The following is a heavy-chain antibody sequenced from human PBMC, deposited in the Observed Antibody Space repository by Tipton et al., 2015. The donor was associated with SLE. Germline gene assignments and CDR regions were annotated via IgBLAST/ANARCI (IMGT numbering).Heavy chain of an antibody. CDR3: ASELLRDYFSAWGPDY. J-gene: IGHJ4*02. D-gene: IGHD6-19*01. Sequence: TLSLTCTVSGGSISSYYWSWIRQPPGKGLEWIGYIYYSGNTNYNPSLESRVTISEDTSKNQFSLRLSSVTVADTAVYYCASELLRDYFSAWGPDYWGQGTLVTVSA. V-gene: IGHV4-59*12. CDR1: GGSISSYY. CDR2: IYYSGNT.